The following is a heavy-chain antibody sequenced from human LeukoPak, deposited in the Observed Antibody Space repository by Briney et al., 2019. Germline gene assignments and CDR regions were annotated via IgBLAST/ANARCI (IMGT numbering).Heavy chain of an antibody. V-gene: IGHV4-39*01. D-gene: IGHD5-24*01. CDR2: IYYSGST. CDR3: ARSVEMATGIRY. Sequence: SETLSLTCTVSGGSISSSSYYWGWIRQPTGKGLESIGSIYYSGSTYYNPSLKSRVTISVDTSKNQFSLKLSSVTAADTAVYYCARSVEMATGIRYWGQGTLVTVSS. CDR1: GGSISSSSYY. J-gene: IGHJ4*02.